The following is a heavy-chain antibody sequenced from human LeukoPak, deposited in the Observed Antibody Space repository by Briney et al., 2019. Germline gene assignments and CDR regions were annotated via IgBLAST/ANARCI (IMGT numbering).Heavy chain of an antibody. D-gene: IGHD3-3*01. V-gene: IGHV5-51*01. CDR3: ARKITIFGVVSWYAFDI. CDR1: GYSFTSYW. Sequence: GESLKISCKGSGYSFTSYWIGWVRQMPGKGLEWMGIIYPGDSDTRYSPSFQGQVTISADKSISTAYLQWSSLKASDTAMYYCARKITIFGVVSWYAFDIWGQGTMVTVSS. CDR2: IYPGDSDT. J-gene: IGHJ3*02.